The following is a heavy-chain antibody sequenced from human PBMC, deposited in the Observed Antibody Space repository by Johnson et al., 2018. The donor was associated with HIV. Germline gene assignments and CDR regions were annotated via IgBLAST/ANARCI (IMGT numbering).Heavy chain of an antibody. J-gene: IGHJ3*02. D-gene: IGHD2-15*01. CDR1: GFTFSSYG. Sequence: QVQLVESGGGVVQPGGSLRLSCAASGFTFSSYGMHWVRQAPGKGLEWVAFIRYDGSNKYYADSVKGPFTISRDNSKNTLYLQMKSLRPEDTAVYFCAKEDCSAVLCSDDAFHIWGQGTMVTLSS. V-gene: IGHV3-30*02. CDR2: IRYDGSNK. CDR3: AKEDCSAVLCSDDAFHI.